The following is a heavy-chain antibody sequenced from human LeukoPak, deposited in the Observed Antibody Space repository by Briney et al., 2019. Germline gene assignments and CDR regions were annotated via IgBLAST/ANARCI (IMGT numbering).Heavy chain of an antibody. D-gene: IGHD3-10*01. J-gene: IGHJ4*02. CDR2: ISSSGSTK. CDR3: ARDGHAYGRGSPHY. CDR1: GFTFSDYY. Sequence: GGSLRLSCAASGFTFSDYYMSWIRQAPGKGLEWVSYISSSGSTKYYADSVKVRFTISRDNAKNSYLQMNSLRAEDTAVYYCARDGHAYGRGSPHYWGQGTLVTVSS. V-gene: IGHV3-11*01.